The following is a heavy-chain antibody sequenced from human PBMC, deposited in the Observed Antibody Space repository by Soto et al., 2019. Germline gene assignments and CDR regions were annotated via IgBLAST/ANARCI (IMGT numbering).Heavy chain of an antibody. V-gene: IGHV1-18*01. Sequence: QVQLVQSGAEVKKPGASVKVSCKASGYTFTNNGISWVRQAPGQGLEWMGWINTYNGNTDYSPNLQGRVTMTRDTSTSTAYMELRSLRSDATAVYYCARETDTTGWTRDFWGQGTLVTVSS. D-gene: IGHD6-19*01. J-gene: IGHJ4*02. CDR2: INTYNGNT. CDR1: GYTFTNNG. CDR3: ARETDTTGWTRDF.